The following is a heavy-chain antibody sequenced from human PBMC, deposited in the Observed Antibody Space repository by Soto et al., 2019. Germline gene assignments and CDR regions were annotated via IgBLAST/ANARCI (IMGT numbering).Heavy chain of an antibody. CDR2: ISYSGGT. Sequence: QVQLQESGPGLVKPSQNLSLTCTVSGGSISSGGYYWSWIRQHPGKGLEWIGYISYSGGTNYNPSVKSRLTISLDTSKNHSSLKLSSVTAADPAVYFCARGDGVVVIGGDLAVESFAMDVLGQGTAVTVTS. CDR1: GGSISSGGYY. CDR3: ARGDGVVVIGGDLAVESFAMDV. D-gene: IGHD2-21*01. V-gene: IGHV4-31*03. J-gene: IGHJ6*02.